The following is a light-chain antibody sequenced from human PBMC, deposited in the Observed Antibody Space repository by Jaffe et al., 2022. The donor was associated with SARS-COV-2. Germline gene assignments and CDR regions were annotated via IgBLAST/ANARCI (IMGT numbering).Light chain of an antibody. CDR1: QSVSSN. CDR3: QQYNNWLHQT. V-gene: IGKV3-15*01. Sequence: EIVMTQSPATLSVSPGERATLSCRASQSVSSNLAWYQQKPGQAPRLLIYGASTRATGIPARFSGSGSGTEFTLTISSLQSEDFAVYYCQQYNNWLHQTFGQGTKVEIK. CDR2: GAS. J-gene: IGKJ1*01.